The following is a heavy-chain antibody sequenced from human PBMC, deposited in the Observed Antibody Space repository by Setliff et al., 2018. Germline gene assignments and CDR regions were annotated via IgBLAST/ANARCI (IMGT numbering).Heavy chain of an antibody. D-gene: IGHD6-19*01. CDR1: GGSISSGSYY. CDR3: ARNRLLIAVDQGFDP. Sequence: SETLSLTCTVSGGSISSGSYYWGWIRQPAGKGLEWIGHIYTSGNTDYSPSLKSRVTISVDTSKNQFSLKLSSVTAADTAVYYCARNRLLIAVDQGFDPWGQGTLVTV. CDR2: IYTSGNT. J-gene: IGHJ5*02. V-gene: IGHV4-61*09.